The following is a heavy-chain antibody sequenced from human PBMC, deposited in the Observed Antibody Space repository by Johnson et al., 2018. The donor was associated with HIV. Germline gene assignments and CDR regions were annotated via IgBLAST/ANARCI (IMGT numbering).Heavy chain of an antibody. CDR3: ARALAAAGTSAFDI. Sequence: VQLVESGGGLVQPGGSLRLSCAASGFTFSSYEMNWVRQAPGKGLEWVSYISSSGSTIYYADSVKGRFTISRDNAKNSLYLQMNSLRAEDTAVYYCARALAAAGTSAFDIWGQGTMVTVSS. D-gene: IGHD6-13*01. V-gene: IGHV3-48*03. CDR2: ISSSGSTI. CDR1: GFTFSSYE. J-gene: IGHJ3*02.